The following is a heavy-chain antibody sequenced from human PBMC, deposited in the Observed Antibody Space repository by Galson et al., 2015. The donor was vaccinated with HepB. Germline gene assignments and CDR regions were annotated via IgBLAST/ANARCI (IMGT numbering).Heavy chain of an antibody. CDR2: ISWDGGST. CDR1: GFTFDDYT. Sequence: SLRLSCAASGFTFDDYTMHWVRHAPGKGLEWVSLISWDGGSTYYADSVKGRFTISRDNSKNTLYLQMNSLRAEDTAVYYCAKQARTYYYGSGSPYYFDYWGQGTLVTVSS. J-gene: IGHJ4*02. V-gene: IGHV3-43*01. CDR3: AKQARTYYYGSGSPYYFDY. D-gene: IGHD3-10*01.